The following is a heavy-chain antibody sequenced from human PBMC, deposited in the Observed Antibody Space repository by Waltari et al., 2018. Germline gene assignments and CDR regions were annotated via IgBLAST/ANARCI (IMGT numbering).Heavy chain of an antibody. D-gene: IGHD3-10*01. CDR3: ARGGFGFNAGRFDS. CDR2: TYYRSKWYS. CDR1: GDSVSSNSAI. V-gene: IGHV6-1*01. Sequence: QVQLQQSGPGLVKHSQPLSLTCALSGDSVSSNSAICNWIRQSPSRGLEWLGRTYYRSKWYSDSAVSVKSRITINPDTSKNQFSLQLNSVTPEDTAVYYCARGGFGFNAGRFDSWGRGTLVTVTS. J-gene: IGHJ4*02.